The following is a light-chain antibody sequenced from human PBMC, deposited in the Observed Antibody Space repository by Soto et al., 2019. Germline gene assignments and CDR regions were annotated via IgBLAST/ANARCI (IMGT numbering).Light chain of an antibody. CDR3: QQYNLGYT. CDR1: QSINKW. J-gene: IGKJ2*01. V-gene: IGKV1-5*01. CDR2: DAA. Sequence: IQMTQSPSTLSASVGERVTITCRASQSINKWVAWFQQKSGRAPKLLLYDAATLQSGVPSRFSGTGSGTDFSLTISSLQPEDVATYYCQQYNLGYTFGQGTRLDIK.